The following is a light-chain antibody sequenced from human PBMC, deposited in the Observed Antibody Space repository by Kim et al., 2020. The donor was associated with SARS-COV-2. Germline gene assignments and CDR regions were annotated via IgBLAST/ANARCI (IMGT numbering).Light chain of an antibody. J-gene: IGLJ1*01. CDR3: QVWDSGSNHYV. CDR2: YDN. V-gene: IGLV3-21*04. CDR1: NSGRKD. Sequence: ATGRTDSFTGGGNNSGRKDVHWKQKKPGQAPVVVISYDNDRPSGIPERFSGSNSGNTATLTISRVEAGDEADYYCQVWDSGSNHYVFGTGTKVTVL.